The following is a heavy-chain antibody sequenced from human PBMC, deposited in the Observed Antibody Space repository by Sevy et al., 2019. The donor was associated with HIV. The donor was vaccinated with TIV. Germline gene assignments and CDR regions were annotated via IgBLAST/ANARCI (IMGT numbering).Heavy chain of an antibody. V-gene: IGHV3-23*01. D-gene: IGHD6-19*01. CDR2: ISGGSGGT. CDR1: GFTFSTYG. CDR3: AKGPYSSGWYFPLDY. Sequence: GGSLRLSCAASGFTFSTYGMHWVRQAPGKGLEWVSAISGGSGGTYYADSVKGRFTISRDNSKNTLYLQMNSLKAEDTALYYCAKGPYSSGWYFPLDYWGQGTLVTVSS. J-gene: IGHJ4*02.